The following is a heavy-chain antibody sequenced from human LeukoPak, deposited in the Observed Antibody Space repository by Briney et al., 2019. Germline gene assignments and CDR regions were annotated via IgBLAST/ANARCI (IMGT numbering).Heavy chain of an antibody. CDR3: ARASYDSSGYYYSWYFDL. V-gene: IGHV1-69*04. CDR2: IIPILGIA. D-gene: IGHD3-22*01. CDR1: GFTFSSYA. J-gene: IGHJ2*01. Sequence: GGSLRLSCAASGFTFSSYAISWVRQAPGQGLEWMGRIIPILGIANYAQKFQGRVTITADKSTSTAYMELSSLRSEDTAVYYCARASYDSSGYYYSWYFDLWGRGTLVTVSS.